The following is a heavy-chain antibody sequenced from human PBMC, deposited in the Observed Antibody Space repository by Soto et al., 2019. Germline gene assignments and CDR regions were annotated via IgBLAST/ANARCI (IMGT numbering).Heavy chain of an antibody. CDR2: ISGSGGST. Sequence: EVQLLESGGGLVQPGGSLRLSCAASGFTFSSYAMSWVRQAPGKGLEWVSAISGSGGSTYYADSVKGRFTISRDNSKNTLYLQMNSLRAEDTAVYYCARDPPQRVRGVNQGYYYYYGMDVWGQGTTVTVSS. V-gene: IGHV3-23*01. J-gene: IGHJ6*02. D-gene: IGHD3-10*01. CDR1: GFTFSSYA. CDR3: ARDPPQRVRGVNQGYYYYYGMDV.